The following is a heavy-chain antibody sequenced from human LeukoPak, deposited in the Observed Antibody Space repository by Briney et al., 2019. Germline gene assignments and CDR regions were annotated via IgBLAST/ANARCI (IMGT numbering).Heavy chain of an antibody. CDR3: ARGPYDILTGYHRPGEPDY. Sequence: SETLSLTCAVYGGSFSGYYWSWIRQPPGKGLEWIGEINHSGSTNYNPSLKSRVTISVDTSKNQFSLKLSSVTAADTAVYYCARGPYDILTGYHRPGEPDYWGQGTLVTVSS. D-gene: IGHD3-9*01. CDR2: INHSGST. CDR1: GGSFSGYY. V-gene: IGHV4-34*01. J-gene: IGHJ4*02.